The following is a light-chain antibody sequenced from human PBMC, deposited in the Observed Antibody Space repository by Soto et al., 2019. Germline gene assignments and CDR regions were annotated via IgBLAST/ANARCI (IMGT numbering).Light chain of an antibody. CDR2: LGS. CDR1: QSLLHSNGYNY. Sequence: DIVMTQSPLSLPVTPGEPASISCRSSQSLLHSNGYNYLDWYLQKPGQSPQLLIYLGSNRASGVPDRFSGSGSCTDFTMKISRVKPEDVGVYYCMQALQPLFTFGPGTQVHIK. J-gene: IGKJ3*01. V-gene: IGKV2-28*01. CDR3: MQALQPLFT.